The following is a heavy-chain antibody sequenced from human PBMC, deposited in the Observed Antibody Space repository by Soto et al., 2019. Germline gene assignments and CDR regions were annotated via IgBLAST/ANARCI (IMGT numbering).Heavy chain of an antibody. J-gene: IGHJ6*02. CDR3: AKDASVAAVPSYYYYGMDA. CDR2: ISYDGSNK. Sequence: GGSLRLSCAASGFTFSSYGMHWVRQAPGKGLEWVAVISYDGSNKYYADSVKGRFTISRDNSKNTLYLQMNSLRAEDTAVYYCAKDASVAAVPSYYYYGMDAWGQGTTVTVSS. D-gene: IGHD6-25*01. V-gene: IGHV3-30*18. CDR1: GFTFSSYG.